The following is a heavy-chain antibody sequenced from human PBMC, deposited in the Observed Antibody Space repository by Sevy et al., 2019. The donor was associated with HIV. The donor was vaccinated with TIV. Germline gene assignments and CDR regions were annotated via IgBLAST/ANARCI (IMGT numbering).Heavy chain of an antibody. J-gene: IGHJ4*02. CDR2: IYYGGST. CDR3: ARVSMIVVVITDDWGYYFDY. D-gene: IGHD3-22*01. CDR1: GGSISSSGYY. V-gene: IGHV4-39*02. Sequence: SETLSLTCTVSGGSISSSGYYWGWIRQPPGKGLEWIGSIYYGGSTYYNPSLKSRITISVDTSKNHFSLKLGSVTAADTALYYCARVSMIVVVITDDWGYYFDYWGQGTLVTVSS.